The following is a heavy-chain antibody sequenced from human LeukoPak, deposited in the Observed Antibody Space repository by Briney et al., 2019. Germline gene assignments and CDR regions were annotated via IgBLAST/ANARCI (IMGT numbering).Heavy chain of an antibody. CDR3: ARNAFHI. CDR2: MNQDGSEK. CDR1: GFTFSTYW. J-gene: IGHJ3*02. Sequence: GGSLRLSCAASGFTFSTYWMSWVRQAPGKGLEWVANMNQDGSEKNYVDSVKGRFTISRDNAKNCLYLQMNSLRVEDTAVYYCARNAFHIWGQGTMVTVSS. V-gene: IGHV3-7*01.